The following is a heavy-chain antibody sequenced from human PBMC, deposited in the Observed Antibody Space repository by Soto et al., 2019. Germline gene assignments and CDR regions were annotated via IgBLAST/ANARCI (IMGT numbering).Heavy chain of an antibody. V-gene: IGHV1-69*13. CDR2: IIPIFGTA. D-gene: IGHD6-6*01. J-gene: IGHJ6*02. CDR3: ARVLRAARIPNYYYYGMDV. CDR1: GGTFLSYA. Sequence: SVKVSCKASGGTFLSYAISSLLQAPVQVLEWMGGIIPIFGTANYAQKFQGRVTITADESTSTAYMELSSLRSEDTAVYYCARVLRAARIPNYYYYGMDVWGQGTTVTVSS.